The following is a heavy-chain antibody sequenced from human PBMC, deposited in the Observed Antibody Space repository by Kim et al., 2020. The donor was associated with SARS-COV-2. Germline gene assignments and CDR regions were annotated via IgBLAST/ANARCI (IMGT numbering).Heavy chain of an antibody. CDR3: ARGYISGPFDS. J-gene: IGHJ4*01. Sequence: GGSPRLSCAASGSTFDDYGMSWVRQPPGKGLEWVSGIKRNGDNTGYADSVKGRFAISRDNAKNSLYLQMNSLRAEDTALYYCARGYISGPFDSWGHGTLVTVSS. CDR1: GSTFDDYG. V-gene: IGHV3-20*04. D-gene: IGHD6-19*01. CDR2: IKRNGDNT.